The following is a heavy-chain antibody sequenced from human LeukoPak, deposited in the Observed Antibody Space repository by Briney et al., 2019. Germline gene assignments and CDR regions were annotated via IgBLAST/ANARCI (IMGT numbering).Heavy chain of an antibody. Sequence: GGSLRLSCAASGFTFSSYSMDWVRQAPGKGLEWVSTISTGSTYIFYADSVKGRFTISRDNAKKSLYLQMNGLRAEDTAVYYCVRGGPSTWSWGQGTLVTVSS. CDR2: ISTGSTYI. CDR3: VRGGPSTWS. CDR1: GFTFSSYS. J-gene: IGHJ5*02. V-gene: IGHV3-21*01. D-gene: IGHD2-15*01.